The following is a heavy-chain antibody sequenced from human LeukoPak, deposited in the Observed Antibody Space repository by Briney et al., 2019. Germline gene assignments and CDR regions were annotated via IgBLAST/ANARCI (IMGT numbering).Heavy chain of an antibody. CDR1: GFTFSTYW. Sequence: PGGSLRLSCAASGFTFSTYWMNWVRQPPGKGLEWIGSIYYSGSTYYNPSLKSRVTISVDTSKNQFSLKLSSVTAADTAVYYCARHREKWLLGYWGQGTLVTVSS. CDR2: IYYSGST. D-gene: IGHD6-19*01. J-gene: IGHJ4*02. CDR3: ARHREKWLLGY. V-gene: IGHV4-39*01.